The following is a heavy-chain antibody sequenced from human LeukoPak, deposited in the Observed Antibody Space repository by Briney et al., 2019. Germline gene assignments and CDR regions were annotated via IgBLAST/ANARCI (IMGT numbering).Heavy chain of an antibody. J-gene: IGHJ6*02. V-gene: IGHV1-8*01. Sequence: ASVKVSCKASGYTFTSYDINWVRQATGQGLEWMGWMNPNSGNTGYAQKFQGRVTMTRNTSISTAYMELSSLRSEDTAVYYCARVVLYCYDSREALGMDVWGQGTTVTVSS. CDR2: MNPNSGNT. D-gene: IGHD3-22*01. CDR3: ARVVLYCYDSREALGMDV. CDR1: GYTFTSYD.